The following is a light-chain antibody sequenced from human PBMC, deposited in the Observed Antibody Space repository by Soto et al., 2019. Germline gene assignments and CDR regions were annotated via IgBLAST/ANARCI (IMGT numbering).Light chain of an antibody. CDR3: QSYDSDFVV. J-gene: IGLJ2*01. CDR2: EVS. CDR1: SSDVGTYNH. Sequence: QSALTQPASVSGSPGQSITISCTGTSSDVGTYNHVSWYQQHPGKAPQLIIYEVSNRPSGLSNRFSASKSGNTASLTISGLQAEDEADYYCQSYDSDFVVFGGGTKLTVL. V-gene: IGLV2-14*01.